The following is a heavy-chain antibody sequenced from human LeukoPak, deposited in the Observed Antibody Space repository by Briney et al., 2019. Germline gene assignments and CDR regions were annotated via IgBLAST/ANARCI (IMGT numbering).Heavy chain of an antibody. Sequence: SETLSLTCTVSGGSISSYYWSWIRQPAGKGLEWIGRIYTSGSTNYNASLKSRVTISVDTSKNQFSLKLSSVTAADTAVYYCARQIVGATYFDYWGQGTLVTVSS. CDR2: IYTSGST. CDR3: ARQIVGATYFDY. J-gene: IGHJ4*02. D-gene: IGHD1-26*01. V-gene: IGHV4-4*07. CDR1: GGSISSYY.